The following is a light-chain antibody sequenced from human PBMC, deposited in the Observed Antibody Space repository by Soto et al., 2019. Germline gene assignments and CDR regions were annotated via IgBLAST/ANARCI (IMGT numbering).Light chain of an antibody. V-gene: IGLV1-44*01. J-gene: IGLJ1*01. CDR1: SSKIGTNS. CDR2: TTN. CDR3: SAWDASLNGHV. Sequence: QSVVTQPHSASGTPGQRVTISCSGSSSKIGTNSVHWFRQLPGTAPKLLISTTNQRPSGVPERFSGSKSGTSASLAISGLLSVDEADYYCSAWDASLNGHVFGTGTKVTVL.